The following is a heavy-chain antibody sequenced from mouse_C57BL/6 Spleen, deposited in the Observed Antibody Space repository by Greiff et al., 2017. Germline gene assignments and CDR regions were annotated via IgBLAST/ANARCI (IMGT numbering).Heavy chain of an antibody. Sequence: EVQLQQSGPELVKPGASVKISCKASGYTFTDYYMNWVKQSHGKSLEWIGDINPNNGGTSYNQKFKGKATLTVDKSSSTAYMELRSLTSEDSAVYYCAREGDGYYAWVAYWGQGTLVTVSA. J-gene: IGHJ3*01. D-gene: IGHD2-3*01. V-gene: IGHV1-26*01. CDR2: INPNNGGT. CDR1: GYTFTDYY. CDR3: AREGDGYYAWVAY.